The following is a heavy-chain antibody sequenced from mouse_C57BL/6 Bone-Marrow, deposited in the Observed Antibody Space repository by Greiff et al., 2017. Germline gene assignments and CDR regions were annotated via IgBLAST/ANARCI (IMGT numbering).Heavy chain of an antibody. CDR3: ARFYYYGAGWFAY. D-gene: IGHD1-1*01. CDR2: IDPKSGGT. CDR1: GYTFTSYW. Sequence: QVQLQQPGAELVKPGASVKLSCKASGYTFTSYWMHWVKQRPGRGLEWIGRIDPKSGGTKYNEKFKSKATLTVDKPSSTAYMQLSSLTSEDSAVYYCARFYYYGAGWFAYWGQGTLVTVSA. V-gene: IGHV1-72*01. J-gene: IGHJ3*01.